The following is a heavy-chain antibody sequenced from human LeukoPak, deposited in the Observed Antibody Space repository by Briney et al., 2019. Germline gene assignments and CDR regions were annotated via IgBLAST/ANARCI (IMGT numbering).Heavy chain of an antibody. J-gene: IGHJ4*02. CDR3: ARPRSSYYYGSGSYYNY. D-gene: IGHD3-10*01. V-gene: IGHV3-48*03. Sequence: SGGSLRLSCAASGFTFSSYEMNWVRQAPGKGLEWVSYISSSGSTIYYADSVKGRFTISRGNAKNSLYLQMNSLRAEDTAVYYCARPRSSYYYGSGSYYNYWGQGTLVTVSS. CDR1: GFTFSSYE. CDR2: ISSSGSTI.